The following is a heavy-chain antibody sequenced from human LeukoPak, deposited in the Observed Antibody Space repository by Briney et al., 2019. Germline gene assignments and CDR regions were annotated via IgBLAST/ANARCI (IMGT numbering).Heavy chain of an antibody. D-gene: IGHD6-19*01. CDR3: AKALAWGAVADPFDY. Sequence: PGGSLRLSCAASGFTFSNYGMHWLRQAPGKGLEWVAVISYDGSIKYYADSVKGRFTISRDNSKNTLYLQMNSLRAEDTAAYYCAKALAWGAVADPFDYWGQGTLVTVSS. CDR1: GFTFSNYG. CDR2: ISYDGSIK. J-gene: IGHJ4*02. V-gene: IGHV3-30*18.